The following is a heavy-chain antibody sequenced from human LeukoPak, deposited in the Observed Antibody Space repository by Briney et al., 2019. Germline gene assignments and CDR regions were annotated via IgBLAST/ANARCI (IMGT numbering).Heavy chain of an antibody. J-gene: IGHJ3*01. V-gene: IGHV4-59*08. CDR1: GGXISSYY. Sequence: SETLSLTCTVSGGXISSYYWSWIRQPPGKGLEWIGYIYYSGSTNYNPSLKSRVTISVDTSKNQFSLELSSVTAADTAVYYCARPDYLLYCSGGSCQSRLDAFDLWGQGTMVTASS. D-gene: IGHD2-15*01. CDR2: IYYSGST. CDR3: ARPDYLLYCSGGSCQSRLDAFDL.